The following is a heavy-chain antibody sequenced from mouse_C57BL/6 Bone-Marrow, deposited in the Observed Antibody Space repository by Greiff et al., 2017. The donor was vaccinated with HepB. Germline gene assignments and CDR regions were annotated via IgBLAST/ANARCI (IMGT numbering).Heavy chain of an antibody. CDR3: QQIYYDYDWFAY. CDR1: GYAFSSSW. D-gene: IGHD2-4*01. CDR2: IYPGDGDT. Sequence: QVHVKQSGPELVKPGASVKISCKASGYAFSSSWMNWVKQRPGKGLEWIGRIYPGDGDTNYNGKFKGKATLTADKSSSTAYMQLSSLTSEDSAVYFCQQIYYDYDWFAYWGQGTLVTVSA. V-gene: IGHV1-82*01. J-gene: IGHJ3*01.